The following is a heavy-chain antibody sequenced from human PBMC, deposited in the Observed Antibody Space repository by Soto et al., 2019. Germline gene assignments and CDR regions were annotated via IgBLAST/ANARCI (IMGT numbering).Heavy chain of an antibody. CDR3: ARDHVVVVPAARIQGYSSSWYHAFDI. CDR1: GFTVSSNY. V-gene: IGHV3-66*01. D-gene: IGHD6-13*01. Sequence: GGSLRLSCAASGFTVSSNYMSWVRQAPGKGLEWVSVIYSGGSTYYADSVNGRFTISRGNSKNTLYLQMNSLRAEDTAVYYCARDHVVVVPAARIQGYSSSWYHAFDIWGQGTMVTVSS. J-gene: IGHJ3*02. CDR2: IYSGGST.